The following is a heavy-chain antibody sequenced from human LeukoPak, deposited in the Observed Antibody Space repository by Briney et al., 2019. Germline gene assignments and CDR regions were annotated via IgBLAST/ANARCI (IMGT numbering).Heavy chain of an antibody. J-gene: IGHJ4*02. CDR1: GFTFSSYA. Sequence: GGSLRLSCAASGFTFSSYAMSWVRQAPGKGLEWVSAISSSGGSTYYADSVKGRFTISRDNSKNTLYLQMNSLRAEDTAVYYCAKGWFSFLGLSYFDYWGQGTLVTVSS. V-gene: IGHV3-23*01. CDR2: ISSSGGST. CDR3: AKGWFSFLGLSYFDY. D-gene: IGHD2/OR15-2a*01.